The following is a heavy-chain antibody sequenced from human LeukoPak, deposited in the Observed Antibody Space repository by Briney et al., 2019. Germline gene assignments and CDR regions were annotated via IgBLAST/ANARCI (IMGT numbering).Heavy chain of an antibody. D-gene: IGHD3-22*01. CDR1: GYTFTGYY. CDR2: INPNSGGT. Sequence: ASVKVSCKASGYTFTGYYMHWVRQAPGQGLEWMGWINPNSGGTNYAQKFQGWVTMTRDTSISTAYMELSRLRSDDTAVYYCARVAHYDSHGGAFDIWGQGTMVTVSS. CDR3: ARVAHYDSHGGAFDI. J-gene: IGHJ3*02. V-gene: IGHV1-2*04.